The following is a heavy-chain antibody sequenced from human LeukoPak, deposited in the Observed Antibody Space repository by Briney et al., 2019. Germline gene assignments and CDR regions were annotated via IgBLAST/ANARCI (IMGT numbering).Heavy chain of an antibody. CDR1: GYTFTGYY. J-gene: IGHJ4*02. Sequence: ASVKVSCKASGYTFTGYYMHWVRQAPGQGLEWMGWINPNSGGTNYAQKFQGRVTMTRDTSISTAYMELGRLRSDDTAVYYCARDGGGITMIVVVRPPDYWGQGTLVTVSS. V-gene: IGHV1-2*02. D-gene: IGHD3-22*01. CDR2: INPNSGGT. CDR3: ARDGGGITMIVVVRPPDY.